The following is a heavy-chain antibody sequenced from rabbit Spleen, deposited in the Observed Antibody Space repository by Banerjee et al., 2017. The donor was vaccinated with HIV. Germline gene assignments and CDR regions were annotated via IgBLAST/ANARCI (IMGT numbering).Heavy chain of an antibody. Sequence: QEQLVESGGGLVQPEGSLTLTCTASGFSFSSSYYMCWVRQAPGKGLEWIACIYAGSIGDTYYASWAKGRFTISKTSSTTVTLQMTSLTAADTATYFCARASVGFNGYNHAYYYGMDLWGPGTLVTVS. CDR1: GFSFSSSYY. CDR2: IYAGSIGDT. CDR3: ARASVGFNGYNHAYYYGMDL. J-gene: IGHJ6*01. D-gene: IGHD6-1*01. V-gene: IGHV1S45*01.